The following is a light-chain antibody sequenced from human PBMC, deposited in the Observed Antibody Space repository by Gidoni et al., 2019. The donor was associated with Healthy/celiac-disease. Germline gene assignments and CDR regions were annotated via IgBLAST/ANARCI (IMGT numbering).Light chain of an antibody. CDR3: QQLNSCRLT. CDR1: QGISSY. J-gene: IGKJ4*01. CDR2: AAS. V-gene: IGKV1-9*01. Sequence: DIQLTQSPSFLSASVGDRVTITCRASQGISSYLAWYQQKPGKAPKLLIYAASTLQSGVPSRFSGSGSGTEFTLTISSLQPEDFATYYCQQLNSCRLTFGEXPRWRSN.